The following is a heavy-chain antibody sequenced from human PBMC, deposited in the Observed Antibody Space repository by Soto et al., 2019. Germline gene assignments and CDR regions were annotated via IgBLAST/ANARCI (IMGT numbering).Heavy chain of an antibody. J-gene: IGHJ4*02. V-gene: IGHV3-33*01. CDR3: AHSSSWYYFVY. Sequence: QVQLVESGGGVVQPGRSLRLSCAASGFTFSSYGMHWVRQPPGKGLEWVAFIWLDRSNKQYAESVKGRFTISRDKSKXXXXLXMNSXRDXXXXVXYCAHSSSWYYFVYWGQGTLVTV. D-gene: IGHD6-13*01. CDR2: IWLDRSNK. CDR1: GFTFSSYG.